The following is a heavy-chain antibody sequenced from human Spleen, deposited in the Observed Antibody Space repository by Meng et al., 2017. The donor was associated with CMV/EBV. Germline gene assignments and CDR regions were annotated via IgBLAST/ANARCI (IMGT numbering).Heavy chain of an antibody. V-gene: IGHV3-30*19. CDR3: ARDIRGSDYYYGMDV. Sequence: GESLKISCAASGFTFNSYGLHWVRQAPGKGLEWVAFISYDGSNKYYADSVKGRFTISRDKSKNTLYLQMNSLRPEETAVYYCARDIRGSDYYYGMDVWGQGTTVTVSS. CDR1: GFTFNSYG. J-gene: IGHJ6*02. D-gene: IGHD3-10*01. CDR2: ISYDGSNK.